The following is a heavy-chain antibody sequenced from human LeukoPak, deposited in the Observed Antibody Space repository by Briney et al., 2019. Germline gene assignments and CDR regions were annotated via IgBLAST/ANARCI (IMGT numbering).Heavy chain of an antibody. CDR1: GGSFSGYY. CDR2: INHSGST. D-gene: IGHD3-3*01. J-gene: IGHJ5*02. CDR3: ARGNYDFWSGYYFWFDP. V-gene: IGHV4-34*01. Sequence: SETLSLTCAVYGGSFSGYYWSWIRQPPGKGLEWIGEINHSGSTNYNPSLKSRVTISVDTSKNQFSLKLSSVTAADTAVYYCARGNYDFWSGYYFWFDPWGQGTLVTVSS.